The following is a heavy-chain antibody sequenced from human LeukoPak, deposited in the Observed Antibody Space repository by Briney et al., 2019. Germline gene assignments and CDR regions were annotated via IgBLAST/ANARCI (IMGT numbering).Heavy chain of an antibody. CDR1: GFTFSSHE. J-gene: IGHJ5*02. V-gene: IGHV3-48*03. D-gene: IGHD6-13*01. Sequence: PGGSLRLSCAASGFTFSSHEMNWVRQAPGKGLEWVSYISSTGRTIYYADSAKGRFTISRDNAKNLLYLQMNSLRAADTAVYYCAREAVAAAGAPSNWFGPWGQGTLVTVSS. CDR2: ISSTGRTI. CDR3: AREAVAAAGAPSNWFGP.